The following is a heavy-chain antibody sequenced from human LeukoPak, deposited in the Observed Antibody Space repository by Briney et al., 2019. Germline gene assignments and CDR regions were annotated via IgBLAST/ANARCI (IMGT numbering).Heavy chain of an antibody. J-gene: IGHJ4*02. V-gene: IGHV4-59*12. CDR1: GGSISSYY. CDR2: IYHSGST. CDR3: ARVIVGVDY. D-gene: IGHD1-26*01. Sequence: PLETLSLTCTVSGGSISSYYWSWIRQPPGKGLEWIGSIYHSGSTYYNPSLKSRVTISVDTSKNQFSLKLSSVTAADTAVYYCARVIVGVDYWGQGTLVTVSS.